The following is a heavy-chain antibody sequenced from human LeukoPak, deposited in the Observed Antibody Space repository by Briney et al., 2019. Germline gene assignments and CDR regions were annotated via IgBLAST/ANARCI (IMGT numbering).Heavy chain of an antibody. V-gene: IGHV3-53*01. CDR3: AKGYCSSSSCYSYAFDI. Sequence: GGSLRLSCAASGFTVSSNYMSWVRQAPGKGLEWVSVIYSGGSTYYADSVKGRFTISRDNSKNTLFLQMNSPRAEDTAVYYCAKGYCSSSSCYSYAFDIWGQGTVVTVSS. J-gene: IGHJ3*02. D-gene: IGHD2-2*01. CDR2: IYSGGST. CDR1: GFTVSSNY.